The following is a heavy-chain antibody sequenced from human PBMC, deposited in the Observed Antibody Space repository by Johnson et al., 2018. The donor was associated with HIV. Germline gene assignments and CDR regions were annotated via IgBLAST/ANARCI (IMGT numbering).Heavy chain of an antibody. J-gene: IGHJ3*02. CDR2: ISWSGRTI. D-gene: IGHD6-19*01. Sequence: QVQLVESGGGLVKPGGSLRLSCAASGFTFSDYYMTWIRQAPGKGLEWISYISWSGRTIYYADSVKGRFTISRYNAKNSLYLQMNSLRAEDTAVYYCAREMGWEDAFDIWGQGTMVTVSS. CDR3: AREMGWEDAFDI. V-gene: IGHV3-11*04. CDR1: GFTFSDYY.